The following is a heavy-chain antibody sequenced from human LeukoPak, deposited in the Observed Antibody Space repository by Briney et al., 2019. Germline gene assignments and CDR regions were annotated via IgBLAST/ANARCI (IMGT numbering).Heavy chain of an antibody. CDR2: IIPIFGTA. D-gene: IGHD3-10*01. J-gene: IGHJ4*02. CDR3: AMRTTGMVPILNFDY. CDR1: GGTFSSYA. V-gene: IGHV1-69*13. Sequence: ASVKVSCEASGGTFSSYAISWVRQAPGQGLEWMGGIIPIFGTANYAQKFQGRVTITADESTSTAYMELSSLRSEDTAVYYCAMRTTGMVPILNFDYWGQGTLVTVSS.